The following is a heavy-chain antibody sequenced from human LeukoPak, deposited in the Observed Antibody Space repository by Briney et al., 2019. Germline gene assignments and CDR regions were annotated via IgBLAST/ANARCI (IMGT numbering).Heavy chain of an antibody. J-gene: IGHJ4*02. Sequence: SETLSLTCTVSGGSISSYYWSWIRQPPGKGLVWIGYIYYSGSTNYNPSLKSRVTISVDTSKNQFSLKLSSVTAADTAVYYCARVSEITVVKSMYFDYWGQGTLVTVSS. V-gene: IGHV4-59*01. CDR3: ARVSEITVVKSMYFDY. CDR2: IYYSGST. CDR1: GGSISSYY. D-gene: IGHD4-23*01.